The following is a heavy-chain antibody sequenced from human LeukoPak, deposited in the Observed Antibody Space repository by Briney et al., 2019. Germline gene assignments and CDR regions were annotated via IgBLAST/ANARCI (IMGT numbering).Heavy chain of an antibody. CDR1: ALTVRTYW. V-gene: IGHV3-74*01. Sequence: GGSLRLSWAGSALTVRTYWMHSVRQAPGKGLEWVSNINEDGGSTNYAASVEGRFTISRDNARDTLFLQMNSLRRGDTALDYGARGYVDYGKYYSDSRGQGTLVTVSS. CDR2: INEDGGST. D-gene: IGHD4-17*01. CDR3: ARGYVDYGKYYSDS. J-gene: IGHJ4*02.